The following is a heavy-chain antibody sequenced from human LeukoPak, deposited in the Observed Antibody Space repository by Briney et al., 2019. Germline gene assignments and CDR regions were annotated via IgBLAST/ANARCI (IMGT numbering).Heavy chain of an antibody. CDR1: GVSISSYY. J-gene: IGHJ5*02. CDR2: IYYSGTT. D-gene: IGHD3-10*01. Sequence: SETLSLTCTVSGVSISSYYWNWIRQPPGKGLEWIGSIYYSGTTNYNPSLKSRVTISLDTSKTQFSLKLSSVTAVDTAVYYCARGEGSSMVRGVIFWFDPRGQGSLVTVSS. V-gene: IGHV4-59*12. CDR3: ARGEGSSMVRGVIFWFDP.